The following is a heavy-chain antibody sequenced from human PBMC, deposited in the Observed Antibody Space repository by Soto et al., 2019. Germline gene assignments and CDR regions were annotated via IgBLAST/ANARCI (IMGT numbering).Heavy chain of an antibody. D-gene: IGHD2-15*01. CDR2: IDPSDSYT. Sequence: PGESLKISCKGSGYSFTSYWISWVRQMPGKGLEWMGRIDPSDSYTNYSPSFRGHVTISADKSISTAYLQWSSLKASDTAMYYCARLKFPNYYCSGGSCSGMDVWGQGTTVTVSS. V-gene: IGHV5-10-1*01. CDR1: GYSFTSYW. J-gene: IGHJ6*02. CDR3: ARLKFPNYYCSGGSCSGMDV.